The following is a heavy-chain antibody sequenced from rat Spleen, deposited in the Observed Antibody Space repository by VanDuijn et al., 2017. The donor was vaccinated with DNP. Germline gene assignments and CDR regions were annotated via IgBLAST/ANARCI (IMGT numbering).Heavy chain of an antibody. CDR3: TRQLGLDY. CDR2: IINSGGNT. V-gene: IGHV5-31*01. J-gene: IGHJ2*01. D-gene: IGHD5-1*01. Sequence: EVQLVESGGGLVQPGRSLKLSCVASGFIFSNYWMTWIRQAPGKGLEWIASIINSGGNTYYPDSVKGRFTISRDDAKNSLYLQMNSLRSEDTATYYCTRQLGLDYWGQGVMVTVSS. CDR1: GFIFSNYW.